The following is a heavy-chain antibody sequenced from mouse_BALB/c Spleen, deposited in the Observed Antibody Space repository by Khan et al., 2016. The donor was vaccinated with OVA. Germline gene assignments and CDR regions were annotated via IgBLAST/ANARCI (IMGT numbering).Heavy chain of an antibody. CDR2: VTTGGSFT. J-gene: IGHJ3*01. CDR1: GFTFSTYG. Sequence: EVQLVESGGDLVKPGGSLKLSCAASGFTFSTYGMSWVRQTPDKRLEWVATVTTGGSFTYYPDSVKGRFTFSRDNAKNTLYLQLSSLKSEDSAMFYCVRLTYYYDSEGFAYWGQGTLVTVSA. CDR3: VRLTYYYDSEGFAY. V-gene: IGHV5-6*01. D-gene: IGHD1-1*01.